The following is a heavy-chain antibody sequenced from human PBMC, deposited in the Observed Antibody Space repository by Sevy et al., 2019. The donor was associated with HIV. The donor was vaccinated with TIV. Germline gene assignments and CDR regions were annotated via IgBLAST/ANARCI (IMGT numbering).Heavy chain of an antibody. CDR3: ARARRPETNYFCMDV. CDR1: GFSISNNFY. CDR2: IYHSETT. J-gene: IGHJ6*03. D-gene: IGHD3-3*01. V-gene: IGHV4-38-2*01. Sequence: SETLSLTCDVPGFSISNNFYWGWIRQPPGKGLEWIGSIYHSETTYYSPSLNSRVTISVDMSNNQFALRLTSVTAADTAVYYCARARRPETNYFCMDVWGKGTTVTVSS.